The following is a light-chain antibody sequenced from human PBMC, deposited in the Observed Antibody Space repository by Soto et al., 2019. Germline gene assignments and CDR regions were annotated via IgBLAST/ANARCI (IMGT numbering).Light chain of an antibody. CDR3: QQSYSTPWT. J-gene: IGKJ1*01. V-gene: IGKV3-11*01. Sequence: EIVLTQSPATLSLSPGERATLSCRASQSVSSYLAWYQQKPGQAPRLLIYGASTRATGIPARFSGSGSGTEFTLTISSLQPEDFATYYCQQSYSTPWTFGQGTKVDIK. CDR1: QSVSSY. CDR2: GAS.